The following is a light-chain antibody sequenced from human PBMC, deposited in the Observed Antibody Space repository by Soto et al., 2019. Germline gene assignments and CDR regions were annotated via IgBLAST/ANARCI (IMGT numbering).Light chain of an antibody. J-gene: IGKJ5*01. CDR2: GAS. V-gene: IGKV3-20*01. Sequence: EIVMTQSPAILSVSPGERATLSCRASQSVSSNLAWYQQKPGQAPRLLIYGASSRATGIPDRFSGSGSGTDFTLTISRLEPEDFAVYYCQQYGSSSITFGQGTRLEIK. CDR1: QSVSSN. CDR3: QQYGSSSIT.